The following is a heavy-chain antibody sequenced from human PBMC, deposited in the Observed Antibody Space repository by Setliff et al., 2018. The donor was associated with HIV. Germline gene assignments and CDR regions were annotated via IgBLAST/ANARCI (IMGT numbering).Heavy chain of an antibody. Sequence: SETLSLTCAVYGGSFSGYYWSWIRQPPGKGLEWIGEINHSGSTNYNPSLKSRVAISVDTSKNQFSVKLSSVTAADTAVYYCARGRHYSSSAPSAIDFWGQGMLVTVSS. V-gene: IGHV4-34*01. D-gene: IGHD6-6*01. CDR1: GGSFSGYY. J-gene: IGHJ4*02. CDR2: INHSGST. CDR3: ARGRHYSSSAPSAIDF.